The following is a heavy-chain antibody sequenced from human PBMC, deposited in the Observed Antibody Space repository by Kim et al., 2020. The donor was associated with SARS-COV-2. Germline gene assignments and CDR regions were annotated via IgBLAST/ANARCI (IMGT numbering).Heavy chain of an antibody. CDR1: GYIFTSYW. CDR3: ARHPQVGVATPQYYFDY. Sequence: GESLQISCKGSGYIFTSYWIGWVRQMPGKGLECMGIIYPGDSDTRYSPSFQGQVTISADKSISTAYLQWSSLKASDTAIYFCARHPQVGVATPQYYFDYWGQGTLVTVSS. D-gene: IGHD3-3*01. V-gene: IGHV5-51*01. CDR2: IYPGDSDT. J-gene: IGHJ4*02.